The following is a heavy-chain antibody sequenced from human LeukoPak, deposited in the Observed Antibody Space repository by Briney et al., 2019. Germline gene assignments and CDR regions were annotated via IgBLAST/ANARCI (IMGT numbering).Heavy chain of an antibody. D-gene: IGHD6-19*01. CDR3: ARFAVAGLYYFDY. J-gene: IGHJ4*02. CDR1: GFTFSSYW. Sequence: GGSLRLSCAASGFTFSSYWMSWVRQAPGKGLEWVANIKQDGSEKYYVDSVKGRFAIFRDNAKNSLYLQMNSLRAEDTAVYYCARFAVAGLYYFDYWGQGTLVTVSS. V-gene: IGHV3-7*01. CDR2: IKQDGSEK.